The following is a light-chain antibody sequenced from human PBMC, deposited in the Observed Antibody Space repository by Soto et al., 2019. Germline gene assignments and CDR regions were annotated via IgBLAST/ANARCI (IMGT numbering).Light chain of an antibody. Sequence: DVDVTQSPSSLSASVGHRFTITCRASQSISSYLNWYKQKPGKAPKLLIYAASTLQSGVPSSFSGSGSGTDFTLTISSMKPEDFATYYCQQYNSHETFGQGTKVDIK. CDR1: QSISSY. CDR3: QQYNSHET. V-gene: IGKV1-39*01. J-gene: IGKJ1*01. CDR2: AAS.